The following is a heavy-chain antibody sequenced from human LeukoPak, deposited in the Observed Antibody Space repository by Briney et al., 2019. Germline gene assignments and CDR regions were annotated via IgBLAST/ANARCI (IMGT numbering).Heavy chain of an antibody. CDR1: GGSISSGGYY. CDR3: ARDRIAAAWPETGY. D-gene: IGHD6-13*01. V-gene: IGHV4-30-2*01. Sequence: SQTLSLTCTVSGGSISSGGYYWSWIRQPPGKGLERIGYIYHSGSTYYNPSLKSRVTISVDRSKNQFSLKLSSVTAADTAVYYCARDRIAAAWPETGYWGQGTLVTVSS. J-gene: IGHJ4*02. CDR2: IYHSGST.